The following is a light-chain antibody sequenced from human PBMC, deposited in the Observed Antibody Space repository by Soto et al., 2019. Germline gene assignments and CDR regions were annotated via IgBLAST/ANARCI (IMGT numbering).Light chain of an antibody. J-gene: IGKJ2*01. V-gene: IGKV1-6*01. Sequence: AIQMTQPPSSLSASVGDRVTITCRASQGIRNDLGWYQQKPGKAPKLLIYAASSLQSGVPSRFSGSGSGTDFTLTISSLQPEDFATYYCQQYRDYPYTFGQGTKVDIK. CDR1: QGIRND. CDR2: AAS. CDR3: QQYRDYPYT.